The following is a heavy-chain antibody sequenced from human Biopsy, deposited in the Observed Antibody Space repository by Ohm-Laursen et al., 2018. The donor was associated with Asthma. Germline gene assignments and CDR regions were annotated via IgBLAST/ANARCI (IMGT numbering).Heavy chain of an antibody. D-gene: IGHD3-9*01. V-gene: IGHV1-3*01. J-gene: IGHJ3*02. Sequence: ASVKVSCNASGYTFINYAIHWVRQAPGHSLEWMGWINAANGSTKYSQKFQGRLTISRGTSASTAHMDLSSLRSEDTAVYYCARTYFDFLTGQVHDAFAMWGQGTMVTVSS. CDR1: GYTFINYA. CDR3: ARTYFDFLTGQVHDAFAM. CDR2: INAANGST.